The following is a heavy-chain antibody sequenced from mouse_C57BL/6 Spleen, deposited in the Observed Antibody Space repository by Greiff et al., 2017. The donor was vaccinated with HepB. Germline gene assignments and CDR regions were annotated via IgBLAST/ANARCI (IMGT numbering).Heavy chain of an antibody. CDR2: ISYDGSN. D-gene: IGHD2-3*01. J-gene: IGHJ2*01. Sequence: EVKLQESGPGLVKPSQSLSLTCSVTGYSITSGYYWNWIRQFPGNKLEWMGYISYDGSNNYNPSLKNRISITRDTSKNQFFLKLNSVTTEDTATYYCAREGGLLPPNYWGQGTTLTVSS. CDR3: AREGGLLPPNY. CDR1: GYSITSGYY. V-gene: IGHV3-6*01.